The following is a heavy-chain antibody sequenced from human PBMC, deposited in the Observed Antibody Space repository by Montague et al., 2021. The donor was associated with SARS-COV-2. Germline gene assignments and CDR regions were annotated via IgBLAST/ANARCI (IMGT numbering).Heavy chain of an antibody. V-gene: IGHV3-11*03. CDR1: GFTFSDYY. CDR3: AKSSLLWFGRPFDF. CDR2: ISNSGSYT. J-gene: IGHJ4*02. D-gene: IGHD3-10*01. Sequence: SLRLSCAASGFTFSDYYMSWIRQAPGKGLEWVSYISNSGSYTNYXXSLKGRFTISRDNAKNSLYLQMNSLRAEDTAVYYCAKSSLLWFGRPFDFWGQGTLVTVSS.